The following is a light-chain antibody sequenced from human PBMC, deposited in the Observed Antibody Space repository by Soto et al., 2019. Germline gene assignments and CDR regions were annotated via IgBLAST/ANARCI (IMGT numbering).Light chain of an antibody. Sequence: QSVLTQPASVSGSPGQSITISCTGTSFKNVSWYQQHPGQAPKLLIYDVSYRPSGISHRFSGSEPAYTASLTISGLQAEDEADYYCSSYSFTTSLVFGGGTKVTVL. V-gene: IGLV2-14*03. CDR1: SFKN. J-gene: IGLJ2*01. CDR3: SSYSFTTSLV. CDR2: DVS.